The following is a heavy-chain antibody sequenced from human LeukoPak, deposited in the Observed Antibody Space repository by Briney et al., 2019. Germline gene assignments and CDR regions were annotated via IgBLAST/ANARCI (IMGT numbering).Heavy chain of an antibody. Sequence: GGSLRLSCAASGFTFSSYGMHWVRQAPGKGLEWVAVISYDGSNKYYADSVKGRFTISRDNSKNTLYLQMNSLRAEDTAVYYCARGPPYGSGSYRRFPLDYWGQGTLVTVSS. CDR2: ISYDGSNK. V-gene: IGHV3-30*03. D-gene: IGHD3-10*01. CDR3: ARGPPYGSGSYRRFPLDY. J-gene: IGHJ4*02. CDR1: GFTFSSYG.